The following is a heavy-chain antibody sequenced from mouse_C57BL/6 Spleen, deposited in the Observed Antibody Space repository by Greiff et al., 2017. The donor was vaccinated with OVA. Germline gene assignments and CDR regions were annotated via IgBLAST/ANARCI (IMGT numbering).Heavy chain of an antibody. D-gene: IGHD6-1*01. CDR3: APSKSYAMDY. CDR1: GYAFSSSW. Sequence: VQLQQSGPELVKPGASVKISCKASGYAFSSSWMNWVKQRPGKGLEWIGRIYPGDGDTNYNGKFKGKATLTADKSSSTAYMQLSSLTSEDSAVYFCAPSKSYAMDYWGQGTSVTVSS. J-gene: IGHJ4*01. V-gene: IGHV1-82*01. CDR2: IYPGDGDT.